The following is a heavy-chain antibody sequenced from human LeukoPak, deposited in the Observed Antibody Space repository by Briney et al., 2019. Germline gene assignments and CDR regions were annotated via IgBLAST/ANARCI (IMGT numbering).Heavy chain of an antibody. V-gene: IGHV3-30-3*01. D-gene: IGHD2-2*01. CDR2: ISYDGSNK. CDR3: ATLDLVVPAARYIHDY. CDR1: GFTFSSYA. Sequence: GGSLRLSCAASGFTFSSYAMHWVRQAPGKGLEWVAVISYDGSNKYYADSVRGRFTISRDNSKNTLYLQMNSLRAEDTAVYYCATLDLVVPAARYIHDYWGQGTLVTVSS. J-gene: IGHJ4*02.